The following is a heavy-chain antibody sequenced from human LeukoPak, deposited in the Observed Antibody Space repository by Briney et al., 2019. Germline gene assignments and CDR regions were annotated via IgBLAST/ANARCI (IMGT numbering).Heavy chain of an antibody. J-gene: IGHJ4*02. CDR3: ARVIGSYGDSAY. CDR1: GFKFGSFS. V-gene: IGHV3-48*04. D-gene: IGHD4-17*01. CDR2: ITSDSSST. Sequence: GGSLRLSCAASGFKFGSFSMNWVRQAPGKGLEWLSYITSDSSSTYYSDSVKGRFTISRDNAKNSLYLQMNSLRAEDMAVYYCARVIGSYGDSAYRGQGTLVTVSS.